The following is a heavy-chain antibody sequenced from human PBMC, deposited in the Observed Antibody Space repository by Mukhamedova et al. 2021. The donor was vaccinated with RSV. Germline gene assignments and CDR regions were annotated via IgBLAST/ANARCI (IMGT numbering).Heavy chain of an antibody. V-gene: IGHV3-74*01. D-gene: IGHD2-15*01. CDR2: DGSTT. Sequence: DGSTTTYADSVKGRFTISRDNGKNTLHLQMNSLRAEDTAVYYCARAQMGTPDYWGQG. J-gene: IGHJ4*02. CDR3: ARAQMGTPDY.